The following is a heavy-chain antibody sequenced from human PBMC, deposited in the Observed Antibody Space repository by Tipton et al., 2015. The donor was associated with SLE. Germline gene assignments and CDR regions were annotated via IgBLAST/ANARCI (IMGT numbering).Heavy chain of an antibody. CDR3: ARGGTARTLLS. CDR1: GFTFSSYG. D-gene: IGHD1-14*01. CDR2: INHSGST. Sequence: LRLSCAASGFTFSSYGMHWVRQPPGKGLEWIGEINHSGSTNCNPSLKSRVTISVDTSKNQFSLKLTSVTAVDTAVYYCARGGTARTLLSWGQGTLVTVSS. V-gene: IGHV4-34*01. J-gene: IGHJ4*02.